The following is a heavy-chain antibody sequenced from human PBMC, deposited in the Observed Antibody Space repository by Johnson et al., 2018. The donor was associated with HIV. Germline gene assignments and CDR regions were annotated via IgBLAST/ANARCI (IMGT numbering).Heavy chain of an antibody. CDR2: ISYDGSNK. CDR1: GFTFSSYA. CDR3: ARDGLEVDAFDS. J-gene: IGHJ3*02. Sequence: VQLVESGGGVVQPGRSLRLSCAASGFTFSSYAMHWVRQAPGKGLEWVAVISYDGSNKYYADSVKGRFTISRDNSKNTLYLQMNSLRAEDTAVYYCARDGLEVDAFDSWGQGTMVTVSS. V-gene: IGHV3-30*14. D-gene: IGHD3-3*01.